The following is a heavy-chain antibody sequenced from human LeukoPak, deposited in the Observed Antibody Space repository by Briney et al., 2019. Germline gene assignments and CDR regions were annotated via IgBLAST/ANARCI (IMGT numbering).Heavy chain of an antibody. CDR2: ISYDGSNK. J-gene: IGHJ4*02. CDR1: GFTFSSYG. V-gene: IGHV3-30*03. CDR3: ARDQVVNNYFDY. Sequence: GGSLRLSCAASGFTFSSYGMHWVRQAPGKGLEWVAVISYDGSNKYYVDSVKGRFTISRDNSKNTLYLQMNSLRAEDTAVYYCARDQVVNNYFDYWGQGTLVTVSS. D-gene: IGHD4-23*01.